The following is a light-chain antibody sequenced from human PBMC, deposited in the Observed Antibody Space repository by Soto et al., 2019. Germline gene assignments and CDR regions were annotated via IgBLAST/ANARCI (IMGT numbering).Light chain of an antibody. CDR3: GSWDSRLSAYV. CDR1: SSNIGSNT. CDR2: SNN. V-gene: IGLV1-44*01. J-gene: IGLJ1*01. Sequence: QAVLTQPPSASGTPGQRVAISCSGSSSNIGSNTVNWYQQLPGTAPKVLIYSNNQRPSGVPDRFSGSKSGTSATLGITGFQTGDEADYYCGSWDSRLSAYVFGTGTKVTVL.